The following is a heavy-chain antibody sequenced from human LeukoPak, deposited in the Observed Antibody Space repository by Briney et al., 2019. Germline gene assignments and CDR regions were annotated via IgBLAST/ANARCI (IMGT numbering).Heavy chain of an antibody. CDR2: IYWDDDK. Sequence: SGPALLNPTQTLTLPCTFSGFAINTNGVGLVWLRQPPGKALEFLAFIYWDDDKRYIPSLRSRLTITKDASKNQVVLTMTNMEPVDTATYYCAHRQYYYGSWDTGYFNYWGQGTLVIVSS. D-gene: IGHD3-10*01. V-gene: IGHV2-5*02. CDR3: AHRQYYYGSWDTGYFNY. CDR1: GFAINTNGVG. J-gene: IGHJ4*02.